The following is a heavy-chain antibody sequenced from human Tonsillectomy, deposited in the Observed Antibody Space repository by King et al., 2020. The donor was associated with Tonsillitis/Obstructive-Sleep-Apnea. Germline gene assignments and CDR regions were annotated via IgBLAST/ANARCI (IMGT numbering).Heavy chain of an antibody. CDR3: ARLDIAVVPAAMSDAFDI. Sequence: VQLQQWGAGLLKPSETLSVTCAVYGGSFSGYYWSWLRQPPGKGLEWIGEINHSGSTNYNPSLKSRVTISLDMSKNQFSLKLTSVTAADTAVYYCARLDIAVVPAAMSDAFDIWGKGTMVSVSS. J-gene: IGHJ3*02. CDR1: GGSFSGYY. V-gene: IGHV4-34*01. D-gene: IGHD2-2*03. CDR2: INHSGST.